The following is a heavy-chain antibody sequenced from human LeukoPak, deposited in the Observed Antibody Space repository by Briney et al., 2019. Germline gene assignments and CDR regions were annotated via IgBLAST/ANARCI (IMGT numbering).Heavy chain of an antibody. J-gene: IGHJ4*02. CDR2: INPNSGGT. Sequence: ASVKVSCKASGFSFTGYYMHWVRQAPGQGLEWMGWINPNSGGTNSAQKFQGRVTMTRDTSISTAYMELSRLRSDDTAVYYCARLALINWNYGEDFDYWGQGTLVTVSS. CDR1: GFSFTGYY. D-gene: IGHD1-7*01. V-gene: IGHV1-2*02. CDR3: ARLALINWNYGEDFDY.